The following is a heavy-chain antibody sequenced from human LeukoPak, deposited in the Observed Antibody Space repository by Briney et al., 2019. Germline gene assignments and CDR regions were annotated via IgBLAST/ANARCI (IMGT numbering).Heavy chain of an antibody. CDR1: GGTFSSYA. CDR3: ARSVDIEDPEYFQH. CDR2: IIPIFGTA. D-gene: IGHD3-9*01. J-gene: IGHJ1*01. Sequence: SVKVSCKASGGTFSSYAISWVRQAPGQGLEWMGGIIPIFGTANYAQKFQGRVTMTRNTSISTAYMELSSLRSEDTAVYYCARSVDIEDPEYFQHWGQGTLVTVSS. V-gene: IGHV1-69*05.